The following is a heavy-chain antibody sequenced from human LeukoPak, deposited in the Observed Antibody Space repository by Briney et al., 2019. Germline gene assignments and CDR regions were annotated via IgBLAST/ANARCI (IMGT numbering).Heavy chain of an antibody. J-gene: IGHJ4*02. CDR3: ARSLRFLEWLKNFDY. D-gene: IGHD3-3*01. CDR2: ISSSRYI. Sequence: GGSLRLSCTASGFTFSSYSMNWVRQAPGTGLEWVSSISSSRYIYCAHSVKGRFTISRDNAKNSLYLQMNSLRAEDTAVYYCARSLRFLEWLKNFDYWGQGTLVTVSS. CDR1: GFTFSSYS. V-gene: IGHV3-21*04.